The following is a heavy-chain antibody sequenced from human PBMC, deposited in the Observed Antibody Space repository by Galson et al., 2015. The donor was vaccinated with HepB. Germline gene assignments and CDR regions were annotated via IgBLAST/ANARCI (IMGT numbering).Heavy chain of an antibody. Sequence: CKASGYTFTSYGISWVRQAPGQGLEWMGWISAYNGNTNYAQKLQGRVTMTTDTSTSTAYMELRSLRSDDTAVYYCARDDYGDYVGVTWGQGTLVTVSS. CDR2: ISAYNGNT. J-gene: IGHJ5*02. CDR3: ARDDYGDYVGVT. V-gene: IGHV1-18*01. CDR1: GYTFTSYG. D-gene: IGHD4-17*01.